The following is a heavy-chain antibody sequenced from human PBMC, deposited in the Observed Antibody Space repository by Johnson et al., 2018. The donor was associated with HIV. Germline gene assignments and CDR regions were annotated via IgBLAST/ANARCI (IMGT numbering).Heavy chain of an antibody. J-gene: IGHJ3*02. Sequence: VHLVESGGGVVQPGRSMRLSCAASGFTFSSYGMHWVRQAPGKGLEWVAVISYDGSNKYYADSVKGRFTISRDNSKNTLYLQMNSLRAEDTAVYYCAKVQGFRRAFDIWGQGTMVTVSS. D-gene: IGHD2-15*01. V-gene: IGHV3-30*18. CDR3: AKVQGFRRAFDI. CDR1: GFTFSSYG. CDR2: ISYDGSNK.